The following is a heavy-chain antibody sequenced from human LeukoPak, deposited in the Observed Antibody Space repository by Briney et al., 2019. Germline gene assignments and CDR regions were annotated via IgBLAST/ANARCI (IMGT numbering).Heavy chain of an antibody. J-gene: IGHJ4*02. D-gene: IGHD2-2*02. Sequence: GGSLRLSCAASGFTFSDYYMNWVRQAPGKGLEWVSSISSSSNYIYYAASVKGRFTISRDNAKNALYLQMNSLRAEDTAVYYCAREYASYCSSTSCYIGGFYWGQGTLVTVSS. CDR1: GFTFSDYY. CDR2: ISSSSNYI. CDR3: AREYASYCSSTSCYIGGFY. V-gene: IGHV3-21*01.